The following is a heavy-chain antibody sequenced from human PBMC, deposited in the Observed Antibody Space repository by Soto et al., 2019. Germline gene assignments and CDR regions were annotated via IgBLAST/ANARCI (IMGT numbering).Heavy chain of an antibody. CDR1: GGSFSGYY. CDR2: INHSGST. D-gene: IGHD1-1*01. J-gene: IGHJ4*02. CDR3: AREVSRNGDY. V-gene: IGHV4-34*01. Sequence: SETLSLTCAVYGGSFSGYYWSWIRQPPGKGLEWIGEINHSGSTNYNPSLKSQVTISVDTSKNQFSLKLSSVTAADTAVYYCAREVSRNGDYWGQGTLVTVSS.